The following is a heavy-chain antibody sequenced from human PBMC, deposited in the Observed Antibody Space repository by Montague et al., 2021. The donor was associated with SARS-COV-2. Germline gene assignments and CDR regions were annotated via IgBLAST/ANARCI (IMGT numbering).Heavy chain of an antibody. Sequence: SLRLSCAASGFTFSDYYMSWIRQAPGRGLEWVSYISMTGRHTNSADSVKGRFTISRDNAKKSHHLQMNSLRAEDTAVYYCARQFGSGIARAFDIWGQGIMVTVSS. CDR1: GFTFSDYY. D-gene: IGHD3-10*01. J-gene: IGHJ3*02. CDR3: ARQFGSGIARAFDI. CDR2: ISMTGRHT. V-gene: IGHV3-11*03.